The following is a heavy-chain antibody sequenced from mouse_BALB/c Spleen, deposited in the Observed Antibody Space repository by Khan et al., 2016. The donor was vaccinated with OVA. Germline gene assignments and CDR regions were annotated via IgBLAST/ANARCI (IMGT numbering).Heavy chain of an antibody. CDR1: GYSFTVYY. D-gene: IGHD2-2*01. Sequence: EVQLQESGPDLVKPGASVKLSCKASGYSFTVYYMTWVKQSLGKSPEWSGRVNPNNGDTNYNQNLKGKAILTVDKSSNTAYMELRSLTSEDSAVFCCARGYGFFPYWGQGTLVTVSA. CDR3: ARGYGFFPY. CDR2: VNPNNGDT. J-gene: IGHJ3*01. V-gene: IGHV1-26*01.